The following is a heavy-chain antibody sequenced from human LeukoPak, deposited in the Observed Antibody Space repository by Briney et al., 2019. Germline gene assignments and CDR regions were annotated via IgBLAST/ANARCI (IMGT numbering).Heavy chain of an antibody. D-gene: IGHD1-1*01. CDR1: GLPFSSCS. CDR2: INSDSSIV. J-gene: IGHJ4*02. V-gene: IGHV3-48*02. CDR3: AGSVSANWFYY. Sequence: PGGSLRLSCAASGLPFSSCSMTCVRQGPGKGLEWLSYINSDSSIVRYADSVKGRFTISRDNAKNSLYLQMNSVRDEDAAVYYCAGSVSANWFYYWGQGTLVTVSS.